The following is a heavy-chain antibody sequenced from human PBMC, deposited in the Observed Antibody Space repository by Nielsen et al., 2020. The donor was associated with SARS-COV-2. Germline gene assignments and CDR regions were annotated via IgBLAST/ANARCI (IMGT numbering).Heavy chain of an antibody. D-gene: IGHD6-13*01. Sequence: GGSLRLSCAASGFTFSSYAMTWVRQAPGKGLEWVSVISGSGGNTYYAGSVKGRFTISRDNSKNTLYLQMNSLRAEDTAVYYCARDGGIAAAGGDYGMDVWGQGTTVTVSS. J-gene: IGHJ6*02. CDR3: ARDGGIAAAGGDYGMDV. CDR1: GFTFSSYA. V-gene: IGHV3-23*01. CDR2: ISGSGGNT.